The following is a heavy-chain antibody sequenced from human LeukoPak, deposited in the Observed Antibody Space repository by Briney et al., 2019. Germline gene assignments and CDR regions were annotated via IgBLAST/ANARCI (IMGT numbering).Heavy chain of an antibody. Sequence: ASVKVSCKASGYTFTSYYMHWVRQAPGQGLEWMGWINPNSGGTNYAQKFQGRVTMTRDTSISTAYMELSRLRSDDTAVYYCARGPGRYCSSTSCSIYYYYYYMDVWGKGTTVTVSS. CDR1: GYTFTSYY. J-gene: IGHJ6*03. CDR3: ARGPGRYCSSTSCSIYYYYYYMDV. V-gene: IGHV1-2*02. D-gene: IGHD2-2*01. CDR2: INPNSGGT.